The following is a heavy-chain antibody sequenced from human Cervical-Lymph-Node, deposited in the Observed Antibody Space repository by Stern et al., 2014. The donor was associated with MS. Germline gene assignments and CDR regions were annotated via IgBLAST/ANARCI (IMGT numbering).Heavy chain of an antibody. V-gene: IGHV1-18*04. CDR2: SSAYNGNT. CDR3: ARVDLVDTAMVKAPYY. D-gene: IGHD5-18*01. J-gene: IGHJ4*02. Sequence: VQLVESGAEVKKPGASVKVSCKASGYTLTSYGISWVRQAPGQGLEWMGLSSAYNGNTNYAQKLQGRVTMTTDTYTSTVYMELRSLRSDDTAVYYCARVDLVDTAMVKAPYYWGQGTLVTVSP. CDR1: GYTLTSYG.